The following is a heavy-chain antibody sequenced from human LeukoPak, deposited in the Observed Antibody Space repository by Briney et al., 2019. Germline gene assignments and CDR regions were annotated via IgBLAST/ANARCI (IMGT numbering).Heavy chain of an antibody. CDR3: ARDDDNWNDPPPQYNWFDP. CDR1: GYTFTSYA. V-gene: IGHV7-4-1*02. J-gene: IGHJ5*02. D-gene: IGHD1-1*01. CDR2: INTNTGNP. Sequence: ASVKVSCKASGYTFTSYAMNWVRQAPGQGLEWMGWINTNTGNPTYAQGFTGRFVFSLDTSVSTAYLQISSLKAEDTAVYYCARDDDNWNDPPPQYNWFDPWGQGTLVIVSS.